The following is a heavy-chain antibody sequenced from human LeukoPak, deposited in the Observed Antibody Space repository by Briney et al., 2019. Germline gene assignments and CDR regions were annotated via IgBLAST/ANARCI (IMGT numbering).Heavy chain of an antibody. CDR1: GFTFSSYW. Sequence: GGSLRLSCAASGFTFSSYWMSWVRQAPGRGLEWVANIKRDGSGKYYVDSVKGRFTISRDNAKNSLYLQLNSLRAEDTAVYYCVRTGVLWWGRRVCYFDYWGQGTLVTVSS. D-gene: IGHD2-21*01. CDR3: VRTGVLWWGRRVCYFDY. J-gene: IGHJ4*02. CDR2: IKRDGSGK. V-gene: IGHV3-7*01.